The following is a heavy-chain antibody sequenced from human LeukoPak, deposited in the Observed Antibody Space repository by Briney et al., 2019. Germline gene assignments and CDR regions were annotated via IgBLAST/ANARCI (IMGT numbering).Heavy chain of an antibody. D-gene: IGHD3-16*01. Sequence: PSETLSLTCTVSRGSISDYYWSWIRQPPGKGLEWIGEINHSGSTNYNPSLKSRVTISVDTSKNQFSLKLSSVTAADTAVYYCARGGDSTALDYWGQGTLVTVSS. CDR3: ARGGDSTALDY. V-gene: IGHV4-34*01. J-gene: IGHJ4*02. CDR2: INHSGST. CDR1: RGSISDYY.